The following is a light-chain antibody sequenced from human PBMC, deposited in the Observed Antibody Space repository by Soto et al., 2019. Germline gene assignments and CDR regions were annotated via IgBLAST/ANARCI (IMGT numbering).Light chain of an antibody. V-gene: IGKV1-39*01. CDR2: AAS. Sequence: IQLHQSPPSLSASVGDRVTVTCRASQRISSYLNWYQQKPGKAPKLLIYAASSLPSGVPSRFSGSGSGTDFTLTISSLQPEDFATYYCQQYNTYSAFGQGTKVDIK. CDR3: QQYNTYSA. J-gene: IGKJ1*01. CDR1: QRISSY.